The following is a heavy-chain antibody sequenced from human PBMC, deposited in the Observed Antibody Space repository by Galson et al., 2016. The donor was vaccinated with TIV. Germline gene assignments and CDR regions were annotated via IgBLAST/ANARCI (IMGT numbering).Heavy chain of an antibody. CDR3: ARTTYCAGACRQVGFDY. V-gene: IGHV4-61*02. CDR2: IYTSGNT. D-gene: IGHD2-21*01. J-gene: IGHJ4*02. CDR1: GASVSGGSYF. Sequence: TLSLTCTVSGASVSGGSYFWTWIRQPAGKGLEWIGRIYTSGNTNYNPSLKSRVTISVDTSNNQFSLRLTSVTAADTGVYYRARTTYCAGACRQVGFDYWGQGTLVTISS.